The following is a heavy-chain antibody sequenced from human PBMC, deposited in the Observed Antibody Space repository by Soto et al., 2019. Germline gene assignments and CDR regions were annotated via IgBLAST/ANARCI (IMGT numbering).Heavy chain of an antibody. CDR3: AKDYGDYNFNYGMDV. CDR2: ISYEGSNR. Sequence: GGSLRLSCAAFGFRFSAYAMHWVRQAPGKWLEWVAVISYEGSNRFYADSVKGRFTVSRDNSKNMVYLQMNSLRGEDTAVFYCAKDYGDYNFNYGMDVWGQGXTVTVYS. J-gene: IGHJ6*02. V-gene: IGHV3-30*18. CDR1: GFRFSAYA. D-gene: IGHD4-17*01.